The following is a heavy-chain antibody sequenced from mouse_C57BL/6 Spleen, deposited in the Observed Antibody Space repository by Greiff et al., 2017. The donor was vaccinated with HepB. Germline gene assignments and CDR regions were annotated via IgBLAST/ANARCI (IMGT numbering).Heavy chain of an antibody. CDR1: GYTFTSYW. V-gene: IGHV1-7*01. CDR3: AREDPISYFDV. J-gene: IGHJ1*03. CDR2: INPSSGYT. Sequence: QVHVKQSGAELAKPGASVKLSCKASGYTFTSYWMHWVKQRPGQGLEWIGYINPSSGYTKYNQKFKDKATLTADKSSSTAYMQLSSLTYEDSAVYYCAREDPISYFDVWGTGTTVTVSS.